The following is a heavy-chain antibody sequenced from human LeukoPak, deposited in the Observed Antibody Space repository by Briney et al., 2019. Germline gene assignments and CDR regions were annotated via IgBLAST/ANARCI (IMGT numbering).Heavy chain of an antibody. CDR2: IIPIFGTA. V-gene: IGHV1-69*01. Sequence: SVKVSCKASGGTFISYAISWVRQAPGQGLEWMGGIIPIFGTANYAQKFQGRVTITADESTSTAYMELSSLRSEDTAVYYCARDSEMATIIRYWGQGTLVTVSS. J-gene: IGHJ4*02. CDR1: GGTFISYA. D-gene: IGHD5-24*01. CDR3: ARDSEMATIIRY.